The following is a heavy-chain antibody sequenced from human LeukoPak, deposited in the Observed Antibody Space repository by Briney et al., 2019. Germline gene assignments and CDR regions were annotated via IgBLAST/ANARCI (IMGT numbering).Heavy chain of an antibody. J-gene: IGHJ4*02. CDR2: IYPGDSVT. CDR1: GYTFTSYW. Sequence: NHGESLKISCKGTGYTFTSYWIGWVRQMPGKGLEWMGIIYPGDSVTRYSPSFQGQVTISADKSISTAYLQWSSLKASDTAMYYCARHPWGIKVADYWGQGTLVTVSS. D-gene: IGHD3-16*01. V-gene: IGHV5-51*01. CDR3: ARHPWGIKVADY.